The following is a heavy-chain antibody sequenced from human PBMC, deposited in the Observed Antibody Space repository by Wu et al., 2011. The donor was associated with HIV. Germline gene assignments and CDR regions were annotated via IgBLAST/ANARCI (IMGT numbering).Heavy chain of an antibody. V-gene: IGHV1-69*14. CDR2: IIPIFGTA. CDR1: GGSSSSHA. CDR3: ARGLPLDY. Sequence: QVQLVQSGAEVKKPGSSVKVSCKAFGGSSSSHAINWVRQAPGQGLEWMGRIIPIFGTANYAQKFQYRVTITADKSTSTAFMELSSLRSDDTAIYYCARGLPLDYWGQGTLVTVSS. D-gene: IGHD3-16*01. J-gene: IGHJ4*02.